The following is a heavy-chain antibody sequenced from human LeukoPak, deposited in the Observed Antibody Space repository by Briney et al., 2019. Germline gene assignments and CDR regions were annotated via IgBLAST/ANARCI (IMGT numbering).Heavy chain of an antibody. J-gene: IGHJ5*02. CDR3: ARCGGGNPRWFDP. V-gene: IGHV3-30*02. CDR1: AFTFSSYG. Sequence: GGSLRLSCAASAFTFSSYGMHWVRQAPGKGLEWVAYIQYDRTNEQYAHSVKGRFTISRDNAKNSMYLQMNSLRAEDTAVYYCARCGGGNPRWFDPWGQGTLVTVSS. CDR2: IQYDRTNE. D-gene: IGHD4-23*01.